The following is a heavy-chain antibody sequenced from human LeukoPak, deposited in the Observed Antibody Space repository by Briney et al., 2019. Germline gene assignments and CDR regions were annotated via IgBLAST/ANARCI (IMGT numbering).Heavy chain of an antibody. D-gene: IGHD3-16*01. CDR2: ISAYNGNT. J-gene: IGHJ4*02. CDR3: ARGRWGSYYFDH. V-gene: IGHV1-18*01. Sequence: RWASVKVSCKASGYTFTSYGITWVRQAPGQGREWMGWISAYNGNTNYAQKLQGRVTMTTDTSPSTAYMELRSLRSDDTAVYYCARGRWGSYYFDHWGQGTLVTVSS. CDR1: GYTFTSYG.